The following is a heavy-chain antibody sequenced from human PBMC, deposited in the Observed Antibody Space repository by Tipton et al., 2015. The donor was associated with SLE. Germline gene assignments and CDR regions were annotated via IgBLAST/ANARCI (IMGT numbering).Heavy chain of an antibody. Sequence: SLRLSCAASGFTVSSNYMSWVRQAPGKGLEWVSVIYSGGSTYYADSVKGRFTISRDNSKNTLYLQMNSLRAEDTAVYYCARNRGSGWFDFDYWVQGTLVTVSS. D-gene: IGHD6-19*01. CDR3: ARNRGSGWFDFDY. CDR1: GFTVSSNY. V-gene: IGHV3-53*05. CDR2: IYSGGST. J-gene: IGHJ4*02.